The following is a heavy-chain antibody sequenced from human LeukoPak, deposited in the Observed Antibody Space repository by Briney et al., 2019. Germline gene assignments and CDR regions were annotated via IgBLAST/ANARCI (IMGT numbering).Heavy chain of an antibody. CDR1: GYTFTGYY. J-gene: IGHJ4*02. CDR2: INPDTGVI. CDR3: ARVPDYSGYPTIDN. D-gene: IGHD5-12*01. V-gene: IGHV1-2*02. Sequence: ASVKVSCKASGYTFTGYYIHWVRQAPGQGLEWMGWINPDTGVINYAQRFQGRVTMTRDTSISTAYMDLRSLTSDDTAVYYCARVPDYSGYPTIDNWGQGTQVIVSS.